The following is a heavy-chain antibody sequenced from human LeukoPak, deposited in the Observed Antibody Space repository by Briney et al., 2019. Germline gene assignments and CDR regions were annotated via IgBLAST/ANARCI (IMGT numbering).Heavy chain of an antibody. CDR3: AREGGLGIAVAGTYFDY. V-gene: IGHV4-39*07. J-gene: IGHJ4*02. CDR2: IYYSGST. CDR1: GGSISSSSYY. D-gene: IGHD6-19*01. Sequence: SETLSLTCTVSGGSISSSSYYWGWIRQPPGKGLEWIGSIYYSGSTYYNPSLKSRVTISVDTSKNQFSLKLSSVTAADTAVYYCAREGGLGIAVAGTYFDYWGQGTLVTVSS.